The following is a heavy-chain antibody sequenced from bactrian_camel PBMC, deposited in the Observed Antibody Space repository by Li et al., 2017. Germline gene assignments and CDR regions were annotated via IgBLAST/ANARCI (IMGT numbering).Heavy chain of an antibody. CDR2: LDSDGRT. Sequence: HVQLVESGGGSVQAGGNLTLSCATPALTPSGYCMGWFRQAPGKEREGVAALDSDGRTGYVDAVKGRFRILQDNFKKTVYLQMDNLRPDDTAMYYCGCLGGSPSDQGTQVTVS. CDR1: ALTPSGYC. D-gene: IGHD2*01. V-gene: IGHV3S56*01. J-gene: IGHJ4*01.